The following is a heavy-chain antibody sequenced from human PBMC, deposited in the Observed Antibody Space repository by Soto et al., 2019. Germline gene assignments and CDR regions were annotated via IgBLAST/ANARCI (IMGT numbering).Heavy chain of an antibody. CDR3: AHRPHLPVGYIFDY. V-gene: IGHV2-5*02. Sequence: QITLKESSPTLVKPTQTLTLTCTFSGFSLSTSGVGVGWIRQPPGKALEWLALIYWDDDNRYSPSLKSRLTIPKDTSQNQVVLTMTNMDPVDTATYYCAHRPHLPVGYIFDYWGQGTLVTVSS. J-gene: IGHJ4*02. D-gene: IGHD5-12*01. CDR1: GFSLSTSGVG. CDR2: IYWDDDN.